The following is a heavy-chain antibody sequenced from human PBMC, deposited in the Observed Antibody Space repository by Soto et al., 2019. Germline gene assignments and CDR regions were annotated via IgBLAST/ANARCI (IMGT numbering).Heavy chain of an antibody. CDR3: ARDFGGYSVIMDV. CDR1: GGTFSSYA. Sequence: VKVSCKASGGTFSSYAISWVRQAPGQGLEWMGGIIPIFGTANYAQKFQGRVTITADESTSTAYMELSSLRSEDTAVYYCARDFGGYSVIMDVWSQGTTVTVSS. CDR2: IIPIFGTA. J-gene: IGHJ6*02. D-gene: IGHD5-18*01. V-gene: IGHV1-69*13.